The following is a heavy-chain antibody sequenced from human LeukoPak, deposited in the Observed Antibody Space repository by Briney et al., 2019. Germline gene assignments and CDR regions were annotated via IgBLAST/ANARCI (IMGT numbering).Heavy chain of an antibody. J-gene: IGHJ4*02. CDR2: ISWNSGSI. CDR3: ARSAYYYDSSGYND. CDR1: GFTFDDYA. D-gene: IGHD3-22*01. V-gene: IGHV3-9*01. Sequence: PGGSLRLSCAASGFTFDDYAMHWVRQAPGKGLEWVSGISWNSGSIGYADSVKGRFTISRDNAKNSLYLQMNSLRAEDTAVYYCARSAYYYDSSGYNDWGQGTLVTVSS.